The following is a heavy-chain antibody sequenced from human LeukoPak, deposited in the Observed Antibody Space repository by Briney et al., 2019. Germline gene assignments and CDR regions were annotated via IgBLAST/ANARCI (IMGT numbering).Heavy chain of an antibody. CDR3: AKLWDSGYYFDY. D-gene: IGHD5-12*01. J-gene: IGHJ4*02. Sequence: SVKVSCKASGGTFSSYAISWVRQAPGQGLEWMGRIIPIFGTANYAQKFQGRVTITTDESTRTAYMELSSLRSEDTAVYYCAKLWDSGYYFDYWGQGTLVTVSS. V-gene: IGHV1-69*05. CDR1: GGTFSSYA. CDR2: IIPIFGTA.